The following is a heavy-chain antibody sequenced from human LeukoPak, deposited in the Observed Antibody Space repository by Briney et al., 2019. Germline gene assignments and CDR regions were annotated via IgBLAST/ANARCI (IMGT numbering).Heavy chain of an antibody. CDR2: IIPIFGTA. CDR3: ARTASSGPWKNWFDP. J-gene: IGHJ5*02. Sequence: ASVKVSCKASGGTFSSYAISWVRQAPGQGLEWMGGIIPIFGTANYAQKFQGRVTITADKSTSTAYMELSSLRSEDTAVYYCARTASSGPWKNWFDPWGQGTLVTVSS. CDR1: GGTFSSYA. V-gene: IGHV1-69*06. D-gene: IGHD3-22*01.